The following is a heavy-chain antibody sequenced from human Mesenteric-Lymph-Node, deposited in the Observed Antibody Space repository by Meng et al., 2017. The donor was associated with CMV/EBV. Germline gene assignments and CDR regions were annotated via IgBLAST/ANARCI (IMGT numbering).Heavy chain of an antibody. Sequence: SETLSLTCTVSGVSISSYYWSWIRQPPGKGLECIAFMYDSGSSDYNPSLESRVTISVDRSKNQFSLRLSSVTAADTAVYYCAREAFSSSVREDDAFDIWGHGTMVTVSS. CDR3: AREAFSSSVREDDAFDI. D-gene: IGHD6-6*01. CDR1: GVSISSYY. J-gene: IGHJ3*02. CDR2: MYDSGSS. V-gene: IGHV4-59*01.